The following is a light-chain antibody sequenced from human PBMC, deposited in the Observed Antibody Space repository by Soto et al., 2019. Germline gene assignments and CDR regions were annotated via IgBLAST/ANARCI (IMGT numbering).Light chain of an antibody. CDR3: QQYGSSPPMYT. Sequence: EIVLTQSPGTLSLSPGERATLSCRASQSVSSSYLAWDQQKPRQAPRLLIYGASSRATGIPDRFSGSGSGTDFTLTISRLEPEDFAVYYCQQYGSSPPMYTFGQGTKLEIK. V-gene: IGKV3-20*01. CDR2: GAS. J-gene: IGKJ2*01. CDR1: QSVSSSY.